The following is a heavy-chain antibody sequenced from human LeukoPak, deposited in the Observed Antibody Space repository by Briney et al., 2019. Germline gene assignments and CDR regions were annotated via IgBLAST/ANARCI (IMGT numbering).Heavy chain of an antibody. CDR3: VRGSSANYDT. CDR2: ITRSGDNT. CDR1: GFTFSSYD. J-gene: IGHJ5*02. Sequence: GASLRLSCAASGFTFSSYDMCWVRQAPGKGLQWVSSITRSGDNTYYADSVKGRFTISRDNTKNTLHLQVNSLRAEDTAVYYCVRGSSANYDTWGQGTLVTVSS. V-gene: IGHV3-23*01. D-gene: IGHD4/OR15-4a*01.